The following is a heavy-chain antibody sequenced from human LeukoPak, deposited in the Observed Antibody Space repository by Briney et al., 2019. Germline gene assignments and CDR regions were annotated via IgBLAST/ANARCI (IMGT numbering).Heavy chain of an antibody. J-gene: IGHJ3*02. D-gene: IGHD3-10*01. V-gene: IGHV3-69-1*01. CDR3: ARAQTMLWEFRAFDI. Sequence: GGSLRLSCAASGFTFSSYSMNWVRQAPGKGLEWVATMTGSRTIYYADSVKGRFTISRDNAKNSLFLQMNSLRDEDTAVYSCARAQTMLWEFRAFDIWGRGTKDTLPS. CDR1: GFTFSSYS. CDR2: MTGSRTI.